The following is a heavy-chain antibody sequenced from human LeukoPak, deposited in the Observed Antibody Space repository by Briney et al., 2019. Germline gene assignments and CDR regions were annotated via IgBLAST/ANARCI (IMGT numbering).Heavy chain of an antibody. D-gene: IGHD6-13*01. CDR1: GGSISSYY. V-gene: IGHV4-59*01. J-gene: IGHJ4*02. CDR2: IYYSGST. CDR3: ARAYSSSWYNARFDY. Sequence: SSETLSLTCTVSGGSISSYYWSWIRQPPGKGLEWIGYIYYSGSTNYNPSLKSRVTISVDTSKNQFSLKLSSVTAADTAVYYCARAYSSSWYNARFDYWGQGTLVTVSS.